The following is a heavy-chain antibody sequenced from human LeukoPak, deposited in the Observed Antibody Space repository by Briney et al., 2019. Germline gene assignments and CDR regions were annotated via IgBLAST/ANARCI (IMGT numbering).Heavy chain of an antibody. J-gene: IGHJ3*02. Sequence: ASVKVSCKASGYTFTSYGISWVRQAPGQGLEWMGWISAYNGNTNYAQKLQGRVTMTTDTSTSTAYMELRSLRSDDTAVYYCARKIAYCGSDCYDAFDIWGQGTMVTVSS. CDR3: ARKIAYCGSDCYDAFDI. CDR2: ISAYNGNT. V-gene: IGHV1-18*01. CDR1: GYTFTSYG. D-gene: IGHD2-21*02.